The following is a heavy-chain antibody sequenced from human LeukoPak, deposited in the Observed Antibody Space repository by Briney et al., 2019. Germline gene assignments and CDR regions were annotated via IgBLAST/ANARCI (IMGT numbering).Heavy chain of an antibody. CDR1: GFIFRDYH. V-gene: IGHV3-11*01. J-gene: IGHJ4*02. Sequence: KPGGSLRLSCAASGFIFRDYHMNWIRQAPGKGLEWVSYISPGGDATYFADSVRGRFTISRDNAKNSLYLQMNSLTAEDAAVYYCAGGLDIAVAGPGGYFDYWGQGTLVTVYS. CDR2: ISPGGDAT. D-gene: IGHD6-19*01. CDR3: AGGLDIAVAGPGGYFDY.